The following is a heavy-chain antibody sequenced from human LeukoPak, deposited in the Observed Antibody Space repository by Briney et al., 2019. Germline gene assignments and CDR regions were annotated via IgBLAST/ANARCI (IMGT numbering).Heavy chain of an antibody. V-gene: IGHV4-39*01. J-gene: IGHJ4*02. Sequence: WVRQPPGKGLEWIGSIYYSGSTYYNPSLKSRVTISVDTSKNQFSLKLSSVTAADTAVYYCARLAVTFDYWGQGTLVTVSS. CDR3: ARLAVTFDY. CDR2: IYYSGST. D-gene: IGHD4-11*01.